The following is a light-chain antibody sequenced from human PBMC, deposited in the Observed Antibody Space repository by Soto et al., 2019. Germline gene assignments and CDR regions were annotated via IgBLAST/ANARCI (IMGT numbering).Light chain of an antibody. J-gene: IGKJ1*01. V-gene: IGKV3-15*01. CDR1: XXVXXN. CDR2: GAS. CDR3: QQFNSWPRT. Sequence: IVXTXXXXTXSGSXGXXXXXSXXAXXXVXXNVAWYHQKPGQPPRLLVYGASTTATDIPARFFGSGSETDFTLTITRLQSEDFGIYYCQQFNSWPRTFGQGTKVEIK.